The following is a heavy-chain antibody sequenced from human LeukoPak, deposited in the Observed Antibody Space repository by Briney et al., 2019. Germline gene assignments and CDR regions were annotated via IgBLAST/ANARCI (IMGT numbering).Heavy chain of an antibody. CDR1: GFTFSSYG. Sequence: GGSLRLSCAASGFTFSSYGMHWVRQAPGKGLEWVAVISYDGSNKYYADSVKGRFTISRDNSKNTLYMQMHSRRAEDTAVYYCARDIVVVPAAIPAVVAIYYYYYGMDVWGQGTTVTVSS. CDR2: ISYDGSNK. D-gene: IGHD2-2*02. J-gene: IGHJ6*02. CDR3: ARDIVVVPAAIPAVVAIYYYYYGMDV. V-gene: IGHV3-30*03.